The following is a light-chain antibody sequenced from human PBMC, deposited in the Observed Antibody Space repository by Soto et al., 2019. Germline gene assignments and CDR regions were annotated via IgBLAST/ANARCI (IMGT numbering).Light chain of an antibody. V-gene: IGKV3-20*01. CDR1: PSISSSF. Sequence: EIVLTPSPGTLSLSPGERASLPRGASPSISSSFLAWYQQKPGQAPRLLIFGASTRAAGFPDRFSGSGSGTDFTLTISRLEPEDFAVYYCQQYGSSPRTFGQGTKVDIK. J-gene: IGKJ1*01. CDR3: QQYGSSPRT. CDR2: GAS.